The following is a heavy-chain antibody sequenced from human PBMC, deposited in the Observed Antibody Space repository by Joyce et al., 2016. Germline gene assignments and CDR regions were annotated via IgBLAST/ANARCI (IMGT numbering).Heavy chain of an antibody. Sequence: EVQLVESGGGLVQPGGSLRLSCAASGFTFSSYWMYWVRKARGKGLVWVSRSNRDGSSTTYADSVKGRFTISRDNAKNTLYLQMNSLRAEDTAVYYCARLRRWSGPSDCWGQGTLVTVSS. CDR1: GFTFSSYW. CDR2: SNRDGSST. V-gene: IGHV3-74*03. J-gene: IGHJ4*02. CDR3: ARLRRWSGPSDC. D-gene: IGHD4-23*01.